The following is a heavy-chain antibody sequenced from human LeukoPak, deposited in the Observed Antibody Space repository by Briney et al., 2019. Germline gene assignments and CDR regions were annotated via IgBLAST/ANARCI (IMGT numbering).Heavy chain of an antibody. CDR1: GGSISSSSYY. Sequence: PSETLSLTCTVSGGSISSSSYYWGWIRQPPGKGLEWIGSIYNSGSSYYNPSLKSRVTISVDTSKNQFSLKLSSVTAADTAVYYCARAPIMIMFGGVIAWGQGTLVTVSS. D-gene: IGHD3-16*02. J-gene: IGHJ4*02. CDR2: IYNSGSS. CDR3: ARAPIMIMFGGVIA. V-gene: IGHV4-39*07.